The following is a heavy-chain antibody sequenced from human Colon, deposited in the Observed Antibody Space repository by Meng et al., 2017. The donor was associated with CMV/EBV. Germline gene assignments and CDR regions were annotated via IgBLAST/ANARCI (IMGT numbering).Heavy chain of an antibody. V-gene: IGHV3-7*01. CDR1: GLTFSDSF. D-gene: IGHD2-15*01. CDR2: IKQDGSEK. Sequence: GESLKISCTASGLTFSDSFMSWVRQAPGKGLEWVANIKQDGSEKFYVDSVKGRFTISRDNARKSVYLQMDSLRAEDTAVYYCARLVVGDNDYFDYWGKGTLVTVSS. CDR3: ARLVVGDNDYFDY. J-gene: IGHJ4*02.